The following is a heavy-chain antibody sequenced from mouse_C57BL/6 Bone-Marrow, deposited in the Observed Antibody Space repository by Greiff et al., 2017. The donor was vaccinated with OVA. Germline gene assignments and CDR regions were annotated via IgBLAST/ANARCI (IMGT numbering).Heavy chain of an antibody. CDR3: TTIDY. CDR2: IDPETGGT. V-gene: IGHV1-15*01. Sequence: VKVVESGAELVRPGASVTLSCKASGFTFTDYEMHWVKQTPVPGLEWIGAIDPETGGTAYNQKFTGKAILTADKSSSTAYMELRSLTSEDSAVYYCTTIDYWGQGTTLTVSS. CDR1: GFTFTDYE. J-gene: IGHJ2*01.